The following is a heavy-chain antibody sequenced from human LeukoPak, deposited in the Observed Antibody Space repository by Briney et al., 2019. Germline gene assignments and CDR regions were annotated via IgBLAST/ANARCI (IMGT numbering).Heavy chain of an antibody. CDR3: ARGALTTASHFDY. J-gene: IGHJ4*02. D-gene: IGHD4-17*01. Sequence: GGSLRLSCAASGFTVSSNYMGWVRQAPGKGLEWVSVIYSGGSTYYADSVKGRFTISRDNSKNTLYLQMNSLRTEDTAVYYCARGALTTASHFDYWGQGTLVTVSS. CDR2: IYSGGST. V-gene: IGHV3-53*01. CDR1: GFTVSSNY.